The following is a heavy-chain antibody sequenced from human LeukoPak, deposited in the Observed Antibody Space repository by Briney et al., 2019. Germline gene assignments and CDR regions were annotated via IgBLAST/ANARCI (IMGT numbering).Heavy chain of an antibody. CDR2: INQNGDSA. Sequence: GGSLRLSCAASGFSFNTYALPWVRQAPGKGLEYVSDINQNGDSAYYANSVKGRFTISRDNTKKTLFLQMGSLRAEDTAGYYCARESGWDAANDYFASWGQGALVTVS. V-gene: IGHV3-64*01. D-gene: IGHD1-26*01. CDR1: GFSFNTYA. CDR3: ARESGWDAANDYFAS. J-gene: IGHJ4*02.